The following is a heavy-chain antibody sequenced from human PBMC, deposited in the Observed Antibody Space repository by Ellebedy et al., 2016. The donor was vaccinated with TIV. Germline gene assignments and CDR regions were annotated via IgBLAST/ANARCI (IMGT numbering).Heavy chain of an antibody. CDR2: IYSGGTT. CDR3: GRDVHDAAADN. D-gene: IGHD6-13*01. Sequence: PGGSLRLSCAASGFTVSSNYMSWVRQAPGKGLEWVSVIYSGGTTYYADSVKGRFTISRDNSKNTLFLQMNSLRAEDTAVYYCGRDVHDAAADNWGQGTLVIVSS. J-gene: IGHJ4*02. CDR1: GFTVSSNY. V-gene: IGHV3-53*01.